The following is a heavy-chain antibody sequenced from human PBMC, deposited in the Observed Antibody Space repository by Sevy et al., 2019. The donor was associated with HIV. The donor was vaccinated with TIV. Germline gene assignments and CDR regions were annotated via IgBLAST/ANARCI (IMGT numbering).Heavy chain of an antibody. Sequence: GGSLRLSCAASGLTFSTYGMHWVLQAPGKGLEWVAVISYDGNIQYYADSVKGRFTVSRDNSKNTLYLQMNSLRAEDSAVYYCAKDQGGYNYAPGYWGQGTLVTVSS. CDR1: GLTFSTYG. J-gene: IGHJ4*02. CDR3: AKDQGGYNYAPGY. V-gene: IGHV3-30*18. CDR2: ISYDGNIQ. D-gene: IGHD5-18*01.